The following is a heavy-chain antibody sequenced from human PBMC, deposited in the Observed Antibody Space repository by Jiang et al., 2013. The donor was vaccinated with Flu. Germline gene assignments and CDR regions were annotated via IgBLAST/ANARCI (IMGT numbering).Heavy chain of an antibody. Sequence: LLESGGGVVQPGGSLRLSCSVSGFTFENYGMHWVRQAPGKGLEWVAFIRSDEKNKYYSDSVKGRFTISRGNSENTLYLQMNSLRPEDTAVYHCAKAPYGGGSVGFDYWGLGTLVIVSS. CDR2: IRSDEKNK. D-gene: IGHD2-21*01. V-gene: IGHV3-30*02. CDR1: GFTFENYG. J-gene: IGHJ4*02. CDR3: AKAPYGGGSVGFDY.